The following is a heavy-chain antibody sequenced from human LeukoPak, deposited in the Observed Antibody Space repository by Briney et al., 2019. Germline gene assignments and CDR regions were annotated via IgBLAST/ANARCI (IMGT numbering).Heavy chain of an antibody. D-gene: IGHD3-22*01. J-gene: IGHJ4*02. CDR2: IHHSGST. V-gene: IGHV4-30-2*01. Sequence: SETLSLTCAVSGGSISSGGYSWSWIRQPPGKGLEWIGYIHHSGSTYYNPSLKSRVTISVDRSKNQFSLKLSSVTAADTAVYYCARGPEYYDSSGYYYGGDSVYYFDYWGQGTLVTVS. CDR1: GGSISSGGYS. CDR3: ARGPEYYDSSGYYYGGDSVYYFDY.